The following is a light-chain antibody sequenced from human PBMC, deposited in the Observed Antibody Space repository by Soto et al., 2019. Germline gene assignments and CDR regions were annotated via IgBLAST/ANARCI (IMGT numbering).Light chain of an antibody. CDR1: SSDVGGYNY. CDR3: CSYADSYPYV. CDR2: DVS. Sequence: QSALTQPRSVSGSPGQSVTISCTGTSSDVGGYNYVSWYQQHPGKAPKLRIYDVSKLPSGVPELFSGAKAGNTASLTISGLQAEDEADYYCCSYADSYPYVFGTGTKLTAL. V-gene: IGLV2-11*01. J-gene: IGLJ1*01.